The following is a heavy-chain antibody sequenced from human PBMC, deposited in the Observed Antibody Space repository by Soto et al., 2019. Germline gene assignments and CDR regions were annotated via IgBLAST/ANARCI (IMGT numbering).Heavy chain of an antibody. CDR2: MNPINGAT. Sequence: ASVKVSCKASGYTFTSYYMHWVRQAPGQGLEWMGWMNPINGATGTARRFQGRASLSRNTATGTAYLELTSLRSDDTAVYYCGRGPSPRAPAGGTPYYYAMDVWGQGTTVTVSS. CDR3: GRGPSPRAPAGGTPYYYAMDV. D-gene: IGHD6-13*01. V-gene: IGHV1-8*02. J-gene: IGHJ6*02. CDR1: GYTFTSYY.